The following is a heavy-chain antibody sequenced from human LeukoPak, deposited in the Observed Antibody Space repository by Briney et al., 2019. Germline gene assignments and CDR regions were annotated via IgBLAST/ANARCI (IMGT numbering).Heavy chain of an antibody. CDR2: INWNGGST. V-gene: IGHV3-20*04. J-gene: IGHJ4*02. D-gene: IGHD1-26*01. CDR1: GFTSDDYG. Sequence: GGSLRLSCAASGFTSDDYGMSWVRQAPGKGLEWVSGINWNGGSTGYADSVKGRFTISRDNAKNSLYLQMNSLRAEDTAVYYCARAHSGSESTIHIDYWGQGTLVTVSS. CDR3: ARAHSGSESTIHIDY.